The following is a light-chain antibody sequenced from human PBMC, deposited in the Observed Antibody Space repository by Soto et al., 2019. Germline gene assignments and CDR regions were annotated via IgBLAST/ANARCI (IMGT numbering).Light chain of an antibody. CDR3: SSFAGPVWV. V-gene: IGLV2-8*01. CDR2: GVT. J-gene: IGLJ3*02. CDR1: SSDIGGYDH. Sequence: QSALTQPPSASGSPGQSVTISCTGTSSDIGGYDHVSWYQQHPGKAPKVMIYGVTKRPSGVPDRFSGSKAGNTASLTVFGLQAEDEADYYCSSFAGPVWVFGGGTKVTVL.